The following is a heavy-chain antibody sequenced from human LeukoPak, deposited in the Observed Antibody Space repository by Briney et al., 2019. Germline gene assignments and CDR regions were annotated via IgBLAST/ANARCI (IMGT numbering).Heavy chain of an antibody. V-gene: IGHV3-20*04. J-gene: IGHJ5*02. CDR1: GFTFDDYG. D-gene: IGHD2-15*01. CDR2: INWNGKST. CDR3: ARGVVVVAATPPWFDP. Sequence: GGSLSLSCAASGFTFDDYGMNWVRQAPGKGLEWVSGINWNGKSTHYADSVKGRFTISRDNAKNSLYLQMNSLRAEDTAVYYCARGVVVVAATPPWFDPWGQGILVTVSS.